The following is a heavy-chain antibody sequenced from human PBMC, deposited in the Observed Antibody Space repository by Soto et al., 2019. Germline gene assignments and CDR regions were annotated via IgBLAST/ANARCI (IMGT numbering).Heavy chain of an antibody. D-gene: IGHD6-13*01. Sequence: PGGSLRLSCAASGFTFSSYGMHWVRQAPGKGLEWVAVIWYDGSNKYYADSVKGRFTISRDNSKNTLYLQMNSLRAEDTAVYYCARDRLGSSWAYYYYYGMDVWGQGTTVTVSS. J-gene: IGHJ6*02. CDR3: ARDRLGSSWAYYYYYGMDV. CDR1: GFTFSSYG. V-gene: IGHV3-33*01. CDR2: IWYDGSNK.